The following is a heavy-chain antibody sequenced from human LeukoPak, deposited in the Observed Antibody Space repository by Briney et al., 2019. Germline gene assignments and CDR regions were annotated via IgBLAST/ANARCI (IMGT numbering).Heavy chain of an antibody. J-gene: IGHJ4*02. Sequence: SETLSLTCTVSGGSISSGGYYWSWIRQPPGKGLEWIGYIYHSGSTYYNPSLKSRVTISVDRSKNQFSLKLSSVTAADTAVYYCARAHPNYYGSGSYVFDYWGQGTLVTVSS. D-gene: IGHD3-10*01. CDR1: GGSISSGGYY. CDR2: IYHSGST. CDR3: ARAHPNYYGSGSYVFDY. V-gene: IGHV4-30-2*01.